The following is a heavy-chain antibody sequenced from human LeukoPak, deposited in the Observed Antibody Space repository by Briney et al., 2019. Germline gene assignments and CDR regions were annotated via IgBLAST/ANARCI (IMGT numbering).Heavy chain of an antibody. V-gene: IGHV4-61*02. D-gene: IGHD2-15*01. J-gene: IGHJ6*03. Sequence: SETLSLTCTVSGGSISSGSYYWSWIRQPAGKGLEWIGRIYTSGSTNYNPSLKSRVTISVDTSKNQFSLKLSSVTAADTAVYYCARDRGYCSGGSCYLTDYYYYYYMDVWGKGTTVTISS. CDR2: IYTSGST. CDR3: ARDRGYCSGGSCYLTDYYYYYYMDV. CDR1: GGSISSGSYY.